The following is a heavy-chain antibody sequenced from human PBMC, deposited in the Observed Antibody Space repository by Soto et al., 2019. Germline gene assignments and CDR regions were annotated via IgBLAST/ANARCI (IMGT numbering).Heavy chain of an antibody. J-gene: IGHJ5*02. CDR3: ASMATYYYGSGTQGWFDP. D-gene: IGHD3-10*01. Sequence: ASVKVSCKASGYTFTSYGISWVRQAPGQGLEWMGWISAYNGNTNYAQKLQGRVTMTTDTSTSTAYMELRSLRYDDTAVYYCASMATYYYGSGTQGWFDPWGQGTLVTVSS. V-gene: IGHV1-18*01. CDR1: GYTFTSYG. CDR2: ISAYNGNT.